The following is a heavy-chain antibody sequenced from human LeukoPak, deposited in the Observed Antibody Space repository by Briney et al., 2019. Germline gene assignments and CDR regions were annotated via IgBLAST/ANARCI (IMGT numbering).Heavy chain of an antibody. CDR3: ARDRHSSGWYGGWFDP. D-gene: IGHD6-19*01. CDR2: IYYSGST. Sequence: PSETLSLTCTVSGGSVSSSSYYWGWIRQPPGKGLEWIGSIYYSGSTYYNPSLKSRVTISVDTSKNQFSLKLSSVTAADTAVYYCARDRHSSGWYGGWFDPWGQGTLVTVSS. J-gene: IGHJ5*02. V-gene: IGHV4-39*07. CDR1: GGSVSSSSYY.